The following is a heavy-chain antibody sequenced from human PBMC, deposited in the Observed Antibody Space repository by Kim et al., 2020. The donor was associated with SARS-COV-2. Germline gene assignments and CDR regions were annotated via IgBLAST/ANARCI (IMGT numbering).Heavy chain of an antibody. CDR1: GDSVSSNSAA. D-gene: IGHD2-15*01. V-gene: IGHV6-1*01. J-gene: IGHJ5*02. Sequence: SQTLSLTCAISGDSVSSNSAAWNWIRQSPSRGLEWLGRTYYRSKWYNDYAVSVKSRITINPDTSKNQFSPQLNSVTPEDTAVYYCARDKSLFGAPYCSGGGCPTWVYPWGQGTLVTVSS. CDR2: TYYRSKWYN. CDR3: ARDKSLFGAPYCSGGGCPTWVYP.